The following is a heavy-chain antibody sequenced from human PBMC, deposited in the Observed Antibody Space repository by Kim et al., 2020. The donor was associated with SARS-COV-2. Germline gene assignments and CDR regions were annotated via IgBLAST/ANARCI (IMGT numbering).Heavy chain of an antibody. CDR3: ARSTPPKGELRYFDWFFNWFDP. J-gene: IGHJ5*02. CDR1: GYTFTSYG. CDR2: ISAYNGNT. D-gene: IGHD3-9*01. Sequence: ASVKVSCKASGYTFTSYGISWVRQAPGQGLEWMGWISAYNGNTNYAQKLQGRVTMTTDTSTSTAYMELRSLRSDDTAVYYCARSTPPKGELRYFDWFFNWFDPWGQGTLVTVSS. V-gene: IGHV1-18*04.